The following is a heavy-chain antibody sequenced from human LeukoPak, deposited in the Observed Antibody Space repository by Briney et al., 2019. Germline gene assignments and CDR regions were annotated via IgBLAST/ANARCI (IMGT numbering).Heavy chain of an antibody. CDR2: IKQDGSEK. CDR1: TFTFSDYW. V-gene: IGHV3-7*03. Sequence: GGSLRLSCVVSTFTFSDYWMSWVRQAPGKGLEWVANIKQDGSEKYYVDSVKGRFTISRDNAKNSLYLQMNSLRVEDTAVYYCAKNRLALNNWGQGTLVTVFS. CDR3: AKNRLALNN. J-gene: IGHJ4*02.